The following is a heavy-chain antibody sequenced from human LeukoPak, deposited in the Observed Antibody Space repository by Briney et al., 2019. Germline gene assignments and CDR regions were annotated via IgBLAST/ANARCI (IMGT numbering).Heavy chain of an antibody. V-gene: IGHV4-30-4*01. Sequence: SETLSLTCTVSGGSISSGDYYWSWIRQPPGKGLEWIGYIYYSGSTYYNPSLKSRVTISVDTSKSQFSLKLSSVTAADTAVYYCARVYNWNYRVDYWGQGTLVTVSS. CDR1: GGSISSGDYY. D-gene: IGHD1-7*01. CDR2: IYYSGST. CDR3: ARVYNWNYRVDY. J-gene: IGHJ4*02.